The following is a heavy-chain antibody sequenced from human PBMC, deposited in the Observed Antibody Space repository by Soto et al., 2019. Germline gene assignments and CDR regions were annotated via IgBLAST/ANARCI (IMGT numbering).Heavy chain of an antibody. J-gene: IGHJ3*02. CDR3: ARDGLRQYAFDI. V-gene: IGHV3-64*01. Sequence: VQLVESGGGLVQPGGSLRLSCAASGFTFSSYAMHWVRQAPGKGLEYVSAISSNGGSTYYANSVKGRFTISRDNSKNTLYLQMGSLRAEDMAVYYCARDGLRQYAFDIWGQGTMVTVSS. CDR2: ISSNGGST. D-gene: IGHD4-17*01. CDR1: GFTFSSYA.